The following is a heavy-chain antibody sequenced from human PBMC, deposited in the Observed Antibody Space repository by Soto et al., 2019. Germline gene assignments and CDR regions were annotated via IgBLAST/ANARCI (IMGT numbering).Heavy chain of an antibody. CDR2: VFYTGTA. V-gene: IGHV4-31*03. D-gene: IGHD3-9*01. J-gene: IGHJ5*02. CDR3: ARRLDDTVDTFCNWVDT. CDR1: GGSINTGGYY. Sequence: QVQLQESGPRLVKPSQTLSLTCTVSGGSINTGGYYWGWIRQLPGEGLEWIGHVFYTGTAFYNPSLKSRSAISIDTSANQFFLQMGAVTAADTAIYYCARRLDDTVDTFCNWVDTWGQGILVTVSS.